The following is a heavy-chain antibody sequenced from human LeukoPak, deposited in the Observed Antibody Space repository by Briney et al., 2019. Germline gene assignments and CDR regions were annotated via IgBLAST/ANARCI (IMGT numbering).Heavy chain of an antibody. D-gene: IGHD5-12*01. CDR2: INPSGGST. J-gene: IGHJ6*03. V-gene: IGHV1-46*01. CDR1: GYTFTSYY. Sequence: ASVKVSCKASGYTFTSYYMHWVRQAPGQGLEWMGIINPSGGSTSYAQKLQGRVTMTRDMSTSTVYMELSSLRSEDTAVYYCARAGGGSPSYSGYDSYYYYYYMDVWGKGTTVTVSS. CDR3: ARAGGGSPSYSGYDSYYYYYYMDV.